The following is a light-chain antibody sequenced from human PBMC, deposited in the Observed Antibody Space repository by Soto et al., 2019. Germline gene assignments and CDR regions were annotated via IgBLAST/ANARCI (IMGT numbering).Light chain of an antibody. CDR1: SSDVGSYNL. CDR2: EVS. J-gene: IGLJ1*01. Sequence: QSVLTQHTSVSGSPGQSITISCTGTSSDVGSYNLVSWYQQHPGKAPKLMIYEVSKRPSGVSNRFSGSKSGNTASLTISGLQAEDEADYYCCSYAGSSTFLYVFGTGTKVTVL. V-gene: IGLV2-23*02. CDR3: CSYAGSSTFLYV.